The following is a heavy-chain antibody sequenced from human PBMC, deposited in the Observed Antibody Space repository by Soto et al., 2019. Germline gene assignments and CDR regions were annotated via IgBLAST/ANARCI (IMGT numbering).Heavy chain of an antibody. CDR1: GGSIIDSGSFY. Sequence: SETLSLTCSVSGGSIIDSGSFYWNWIRQHPGKGLEWIGYIYYSGSTYYNRSLKSRATISLDTSKNQFSLKLASVTAADTAIYYCARGEVVASNWFDPWGQGTLVTVSS. CDR3: ARGEVVASNWFDP. D-gene: IGHD2-15*01. CDR2: IYYSGST. V-gene: IGHV4-31*03. J-gene: IGHJ5*02.